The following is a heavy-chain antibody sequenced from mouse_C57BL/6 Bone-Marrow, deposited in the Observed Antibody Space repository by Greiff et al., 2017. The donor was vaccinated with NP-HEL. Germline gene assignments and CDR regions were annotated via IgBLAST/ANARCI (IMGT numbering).Heavy chain of an antibody. Sequence: EVHLVESGGGLVQPGGSLKLSCAASGFTFSDYYMYWVRQTPEKRLEWVAYISNGGGSTYYPDTVKGRFTISRDNAKNTLYLQMSRLKSEDTAMYYCARNHYAWFAYWGQGTLVTVSA. J-gene: IGHJ3*01. V-gene: IGHV5-12*01. CDR1: GFTFSDYY. CDR3: ARNHYAWFAY. CDR2: ISNGGGST. D-gene: IGHD1-2*01.